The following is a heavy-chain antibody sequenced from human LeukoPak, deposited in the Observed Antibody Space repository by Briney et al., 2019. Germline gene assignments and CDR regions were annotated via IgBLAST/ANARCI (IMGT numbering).Heavy chain of an antibody. V-gene: IGHV5-51*01. CDR3: ARRGGLGLRHFDY. J-gene: IGHJ4*02. D-gene: IGHD1-7*01. Sequence: GESLKISCKGSGYIFTSYCIGWVRQMPGKGLEWMGIIYPCDSDTRYSPSFQGQVTISADKSIRTAYLQWSSLKASDTAMYYCARRGGLGLRHFDYWGQGTLVTVSS. CDR2: IYPCDSDT. CDR1: GYIFTSYC.